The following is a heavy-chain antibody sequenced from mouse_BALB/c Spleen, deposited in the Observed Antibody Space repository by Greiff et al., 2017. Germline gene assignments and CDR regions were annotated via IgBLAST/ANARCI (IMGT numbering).Heavy chain of an antibody. CDR1: GYTFTSYW. CDR2: INPSNGRT. D-gene: IGHD1-1*01. J-gene: IGHJ1*01. V-gene: IGHV1S81*02. Sequence: QVQLQQPGAELVKPGASVKLSCKASGYTFTSYWMHWVKQRPGQGLAWIGEINPSNGRTNYNEKFKSKATLTVDKSSSTAYMQLSSLTSEDSAVYYCARRGYYYGSSSLYWYFDVWGAGTTVTVSS. CDR3: ARRGYYYGSSSLYWYFDV.